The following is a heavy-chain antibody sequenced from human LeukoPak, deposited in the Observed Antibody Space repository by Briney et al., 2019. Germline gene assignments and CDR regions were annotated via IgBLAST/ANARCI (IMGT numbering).Heavy chain of an antibody. CDR1: GFTVSSNY. D-gene: IGHD2-21*02. V-gene: IGHV3-66*02. CDR2: IYSGGST. CDR3: ARDKLAYCGGDCYLGAFDI. Sequence: PGGSLRLSCAASGFTVSSNYMSWVRQAPGKGLEWVSVIYSGGSTYYADSVKGRFTISRDNSKNTLYLQMNSLRAEDTAVYYCARDKLAYCGGDCYLGAFDIWGQGTMVTVSS. J-gene: IGHJ3*02.